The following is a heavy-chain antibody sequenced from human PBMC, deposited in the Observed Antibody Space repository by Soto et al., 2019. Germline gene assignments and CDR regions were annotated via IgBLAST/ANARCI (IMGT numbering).Heavy chain of an antibody. V-gene: IGHV1-18*01. Sequence: ASVKVSCKASGYTFTSYGISWLLQAPGQGLEWMGWISAYNGNTNYAQKPQGRVTMTTDTSTSTAYMELRSLRSDDTAVYYCARALYDFWSGFAMDVWGKGTTVTVSS. D-gene: IGHD3-3*01. J-gene: IGHJ6*03. CDR2: ISAYNGNT. CDR3: ARALYDFWSGFAMDV. CDR1: GYTFTSYG.